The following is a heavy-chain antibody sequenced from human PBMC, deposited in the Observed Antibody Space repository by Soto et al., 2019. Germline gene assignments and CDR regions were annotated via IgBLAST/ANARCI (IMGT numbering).Heavy chain of an antibody. CDR3: AREWMYCSGGSCYSDWFDP. D-gene: IGHD2-15*01. CDR2: TYYRSKWYN. CDR1: GDSVSSNTAA. J-gene: IGHJ5*02. Sequence: SQTLSLTCAISGDSVSSNTAAWNWVRQSPSRGLEWLGRTYYRSKWYNDYAVSVKSRITINPDTSKNQFSLQLNSVTPEDTAVYYCAREWMYCSGGSCYSDWFDPWGQGTLVTVS. V-gene: IGHV6-1*01.